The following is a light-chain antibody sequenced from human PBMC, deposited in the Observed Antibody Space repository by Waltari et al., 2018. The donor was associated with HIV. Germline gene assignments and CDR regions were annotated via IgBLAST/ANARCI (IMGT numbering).Light chain of an antibody. CDR2: GSP. J-gene: IGKJ2*01. Sequence: EIVMTQSPAILSLSPGESATLSCRASQSAYNNLAWYQHKNGQAPRLLIYGSPTRATDIRDRFSCSGSGTEFTLTVSSLQSGDLGVYYWQQYHNWPQTFGRGTKVEIK. CDR3: QQYHNWPQT. CDR1: QSAYNN. V-gene: IGKV3-15*01.